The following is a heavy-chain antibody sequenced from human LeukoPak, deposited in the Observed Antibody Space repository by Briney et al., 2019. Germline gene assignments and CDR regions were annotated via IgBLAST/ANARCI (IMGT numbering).Heavy chain of an antibody. J-gene: IGHJ6*02. Sequence: GGSLRLSCAASGFTVSSNYMSWVRQAPGKGLEWVSVIYSGGSTYYADSVKGRFTISRDNSKNTLYLQMNSLRAEDTAVYYCAKDFYFRGDYYYYGMDVWGQGTTVTVSS. CDR2: IYSGGST. CDR1: GFTVSSNY. V-gene: IGHV3-66*01. CDR3: AKDFYFRGDYYYYGMDV. D-gene: IGHD3-10*01.